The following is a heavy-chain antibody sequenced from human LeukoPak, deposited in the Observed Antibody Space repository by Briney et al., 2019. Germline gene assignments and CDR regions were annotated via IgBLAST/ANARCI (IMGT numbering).Heavy chain of an antibody. J-gene: IGHJ5*02. D-gene: IGHD2-21*02. V-gene: IGHV3-21*01. CDR3: ARGVAYCGGDCYSNWFDP. CDR1: GFTFGDYA. Sequence: GGSLRLSCTASGFTFGDYAMSWFRQAPGKGLEWVSSISSSSSYIYYADSVKGRFTISRDNAKNSLYLQMNSLRAEDTAVYYCARGVAYCGGDCYSNWFDPWGQGILVTVSS. CDR2: ISSSSSYI.